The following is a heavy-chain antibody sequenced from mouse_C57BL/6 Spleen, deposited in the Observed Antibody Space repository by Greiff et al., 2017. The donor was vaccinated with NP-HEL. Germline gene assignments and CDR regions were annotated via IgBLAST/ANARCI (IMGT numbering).Heavy chain of an antibody. J-gene: IGHJ2*01. CDR3: AREGDYGSWDFDD. Sequence: QVQLKESGPELVKPGASVKISCKASGYAFSSSWMNWVKQRPGKGLEWIGRIYPGDGDTNYNGKFKGKATLTADKSSSTAYMQLSSLTSEDSAVYFWAREGDYGSWDFDDWGQGTTLTVSS. V-gene: IGHV1-82*01. CDR1: GYAFSSSW. CDR2: IYPGDGDT. D-gene: IGHD1-1*01.